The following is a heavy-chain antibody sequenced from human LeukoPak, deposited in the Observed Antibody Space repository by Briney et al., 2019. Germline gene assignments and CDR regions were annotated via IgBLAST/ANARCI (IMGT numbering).Heavy chain of an antibody. V-gene: IGHV3-20*04. CDR1: GFTFDDYG. Sequence: PGGSLRLSCAASGFTFDDYGVNWVRQAPGKGLEWVSGVNWNGGSTNYADSVKGRFTMSRDNARNSVYLQMNSLRAEDTALYFCTRDRVVGPYQDYSYMDVWGNGTTLSVSS. J-gene: IGHJ6*03. CDR3: TRDRVVGPYQDYSYMDV. D-gene: IGHD1-26*01. CDR2: VNWNGGST.